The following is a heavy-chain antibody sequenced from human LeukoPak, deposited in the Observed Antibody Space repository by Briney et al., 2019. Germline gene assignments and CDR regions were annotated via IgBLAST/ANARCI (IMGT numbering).Heavy chain of an antibody. D-gene: IGHD2-8*02. CDR3: AKDSGGGVYYFDY. CDR1: GCTFSSYY. J-gene: IGHJ4*02. V-gene: IGHV3-74*01. CDR2: INSDGIST. Sequence: PSETLSLSCAASGCTFSSYYMSWIRQAPGKGLEWISRINSDGISTSYADSVKGRFTISGYNSKNTLYLQMNSLRAEDTAVYYCAKDSGGGVYYFDYWGQGTLVTVSS.